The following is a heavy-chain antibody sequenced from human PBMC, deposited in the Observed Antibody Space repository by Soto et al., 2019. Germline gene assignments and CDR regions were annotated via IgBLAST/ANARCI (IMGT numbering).Heavy chain of an antibody. Sequence: QVPLKESGPVLVKPTETLTLTCTVSGFSLSNARMGVSWIRQPPGKALEWLAHIFSNDEKSYSTSLKSRLTISKDPSKSLVVLTMTNMDPVDTATYFCARLPVATGEYYFDYWGQGTLVTVSS. D-gene: IGHD5-12*01. V-gene: IGHV2-26*01. CDR3: ARLPVATGEYYFDY. CDR2: IFSNDEK. J-gene: IGHJ4*02. CDR1: GFSLSNARMG.